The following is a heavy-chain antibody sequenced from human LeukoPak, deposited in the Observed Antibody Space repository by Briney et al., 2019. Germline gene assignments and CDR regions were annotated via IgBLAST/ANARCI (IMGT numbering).Heavy chain of an antibody. J-gene: IGHJ6*02. D-gene: IGHD3-9*01. CDR3: ARVPDILTGYYYYYYGMDV. V-gene: IGHV1-2*06. Sequence: ASVKVSCKASEYTFTGYYMHWVRQAPGQGLEWMGRINPNSGGTNYAQKFQGRVTMTRDTSISTAYMELSRLRSDDTAVYYCARVPDILTGYYYYYYGMDVWGQGTTVTVSS. CDR1: EYTFTGYY. CDR2: INPNSGGT.